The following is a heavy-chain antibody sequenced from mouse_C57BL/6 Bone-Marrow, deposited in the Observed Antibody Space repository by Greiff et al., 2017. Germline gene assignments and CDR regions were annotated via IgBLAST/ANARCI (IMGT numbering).Heavy chain of an antibody. J-gene: IGHJ2*01. Sequence: QVQLQQPDAELVKPGASVKISCKVSGYTFTDYTIHWMKQRPEQGLEWIGNIYPRDGSTKYTEKFKGKDTLTADKSTSTAYMQLNSRTSEDSAVYFCGREEALLHFDYWGQSTTLPGFS. D-gene: IGHD2-10*01. CDR1: GYTFTDYT. CDR3: GREEALLHFDY. V-gene: IGHV1-78*01. CDR2: IYPRDGST.